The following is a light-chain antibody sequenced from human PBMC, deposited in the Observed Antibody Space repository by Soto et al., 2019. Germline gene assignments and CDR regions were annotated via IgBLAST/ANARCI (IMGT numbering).Light chain of an antibody. V-gene: IGKV3-15*01. Sequence: EIVMTQSPATLSVSPGERATLSCRASQSVSSYLAWYQQKPGQAPRLLIYGTSARATGISARFSGSGSGTEFTLTISSLQSEDFAVYFCQQYNLWPLTFGGGTKVEIK. CDR3: QQYNLWPLT. CDR1: QSVSSY. CDR2: GTS. J-gene: IGKJ4*01.